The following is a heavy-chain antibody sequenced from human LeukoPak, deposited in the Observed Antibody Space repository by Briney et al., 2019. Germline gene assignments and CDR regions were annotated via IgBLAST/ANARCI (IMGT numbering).Heavy chain of an antibody. V-gene: IGHV1-18*01. Sequence: SVKLSCKASGYPFTSYAVAWVRQAPGQGLEWMGWISAYNGATNYAQKFRGRVTMTTDTSTNTGYMELRSLRSDDTAVYFCARDQLRFYPSNNYYSDMDFWGQGTTVTVSS. CDR2: ISAYNGAT. J-gene: IGHJ6*02. CDR3: ARDQLRFYPSNNYYSDMDF. CDR1: GYPFTSYA. D-gene: IGHD3-10*01.